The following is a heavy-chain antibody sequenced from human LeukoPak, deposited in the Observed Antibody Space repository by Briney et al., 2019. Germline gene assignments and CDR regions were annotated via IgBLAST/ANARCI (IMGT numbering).Heavy chain of an antibody. D-gene: IGHD3-10*01. J-gene: IGHJ4*02. CDR1: GYTFTSYG. CDR2: FSAYTGNT. CDR3: ARDQGPDYGSGSYYKGVDY. V-gene: IGHV1-18*01. Sequence: ASVKVACKASGYTFTSYGISWVRQAPGHGREWMGWFSAYTGNTKYAQKLQGRVTMSTDTSTSIAYMELRSLRSDDTAVYYCARDQGPDYGSGSYYKGVDYWGQGTLVTVSS.